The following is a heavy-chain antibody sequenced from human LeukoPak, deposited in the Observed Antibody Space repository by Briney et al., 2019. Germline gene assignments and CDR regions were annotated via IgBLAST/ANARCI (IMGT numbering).Heavy chain of an antibody. D-gene: IGHD4-17*01. CDR3: ASVSGFRGDYGLDY. J-gene: IGHJ4*02. CDR1: GGTFSSYA. Sequence: GSSVKVFCKASGGTFSSYAISWVRQAPGQGLEWMGRIIPILGIANYAQKFQGRVTITADKSTSTAYMELSSLRSENTAVYYCASVSGFRGDYGLDYWGQGTLVTVSS. CDR2: IIPILGIA. V-gene: IGHV1-69*04.